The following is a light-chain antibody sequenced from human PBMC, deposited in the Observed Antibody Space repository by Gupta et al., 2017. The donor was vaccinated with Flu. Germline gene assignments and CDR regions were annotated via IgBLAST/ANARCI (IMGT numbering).Light chain of an antibody. CDR1: SLRKSY. J-gene: IGLJ3*02. Sequence: QKGRITCQGDSLRKSYASWYQQKPGQAHALVIFVKNIRRSGIPDRFSVSSSGNTAASTTTAAQAEDEADYYYYSRASTDNNQGVFGGGTKLTVL. CDR3: YSRASTDNNQGV. V-gene: IGLV3-19*01. CDR2: VKN.